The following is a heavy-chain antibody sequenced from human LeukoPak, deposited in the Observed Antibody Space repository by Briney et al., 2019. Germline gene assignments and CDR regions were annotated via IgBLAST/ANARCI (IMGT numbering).Heavy chain of an antibody. CDR2: IYYSGST. Sequence: SETLSLTCTVSGGSISSHYWSWIRQPPGKGLEWIGYIYYSGSTNYNPSLKSRVTISVDTSKNQFSLKLSSVTAADTAVYYCARARFLGASGEDYWGQGTLVTVSS. CDR3: ARARFLGASGEDY. J-gene: IGHJ4*02. CDR1: GGSISSHY. V-gene: IGHV4-59*11. D-gene: IGHD3-3*01.